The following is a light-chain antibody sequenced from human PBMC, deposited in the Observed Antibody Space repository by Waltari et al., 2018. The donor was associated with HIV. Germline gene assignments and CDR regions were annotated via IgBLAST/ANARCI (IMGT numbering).Light chain of an antibody. CDR2: EVS. Sequence: HSALTQPPSASGSPGQSVTIYCTGTSNDIGLSDFDTWYQHHPVKARKLLLYEVSGRPSGVPDRFSGSKYKNTASLTISGLQAEDEGDYSCSAYAGSNTVFLGGETKLTVL. CDR3: SAYAGSNTVF. V-gene: IGLV2-8*01. J-gene: IGLJ2*01. CDR1: SNDIGLSDF.